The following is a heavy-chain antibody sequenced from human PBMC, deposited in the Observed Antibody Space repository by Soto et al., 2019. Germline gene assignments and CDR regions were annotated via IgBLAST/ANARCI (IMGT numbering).Heavy chain of an antibody. CDR1: GYTFTGSF. D-gene: IGHD3-3*01. Sequence: ASVEVSCKASGYTFTGSFIHWVRQAPGQGLEWMGWINPNSGATKYAQKFQGRVTMTRDTSISTAYMELTLLRSDDTAIYYCARGGGTILAPLPWGEGTLVTVSS. V-gene: IGHV1-2*02. J-gene: IGHJ5*02. CDR2: INPNSGAT. CDR3: ARGGGTILAPLP.